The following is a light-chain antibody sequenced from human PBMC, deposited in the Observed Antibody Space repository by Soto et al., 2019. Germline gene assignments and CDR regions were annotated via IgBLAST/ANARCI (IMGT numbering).Light chain of an antibody. CDR1: QSVSSW. CDR3: HQRKSWPRT. Sequence: DIQMTQTPATLSAFAGDRVTVTCRASQSVSSWVAWYQEKPGRGPKLLIYDASTWQSGVPSRFIGSGSGTEFTLTISSLEPEDFAVYYCHQRKSWPRTFGQGTKVDIK. J-gene: IGKJ1*01. V-gene: IGKV1-5*01. CDR2: DAS.